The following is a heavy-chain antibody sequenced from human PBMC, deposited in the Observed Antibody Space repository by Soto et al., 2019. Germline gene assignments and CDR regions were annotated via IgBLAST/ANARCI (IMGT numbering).Heavy chain of an antibody. J-gene: IGHJ4*02. CDR2: INPNSGGT. D-gene: IGHD3-16*02. CDR1: GYSFTGYY. V-gene: IGHV1-2*02. CDR3: ARVLGYDYVWGSYRLDY. Sequence: QVQLVQSGAEVKKPEASVKVSCEASGYSFTGYYMHWVRQAPGQGLEWMGWINPNSGGTNYAQKFQGRVTMTRDTSTSTDYMKLSRLRSDDTAVYYCARVLGYDYVWGSYRLDYWGQGTLVTVSS.